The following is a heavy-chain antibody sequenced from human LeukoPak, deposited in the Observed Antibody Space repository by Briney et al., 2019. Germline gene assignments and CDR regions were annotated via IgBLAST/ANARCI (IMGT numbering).Heavy chain of an antibody. CDR1: GFTFSSYG. CDR2: IWYDGSNK. V-gene: IGHV3-33*01. J-gene: IGHJ3*02. Sequence: GRSLRLSCAASGFTFSSYGMHWVRQAPGKGLEWVAVIWYDGSNKYYADSVKGRFTISRDNSKNTLYLQMNSLRAEDTAVYYCARDSSTHDAFDIWGQGTMVTVSS. D-gene: IGHD2-2*01. CDR3: ARDSSTHDAFDI.